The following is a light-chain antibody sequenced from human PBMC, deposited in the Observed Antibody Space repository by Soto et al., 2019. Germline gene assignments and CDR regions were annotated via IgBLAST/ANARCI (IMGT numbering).Light chain of an antibody. CDR1: SSNIGTNT. Sequence: QSVLTQPPAASGTPGQRVTISCSGSSSNIGTNTVNWYQQLPGTAPKLLIYSNDLRPSGVPDRFSGAKSGTPASLAISGLQAEDEADYYCEAWDDSLYGAVFGGGTKLTV. J-gene: IGLJ2*01. CDR2: SND. CDR3: EAWDDSLYGAV. V-gene: IGLV1-44*01.